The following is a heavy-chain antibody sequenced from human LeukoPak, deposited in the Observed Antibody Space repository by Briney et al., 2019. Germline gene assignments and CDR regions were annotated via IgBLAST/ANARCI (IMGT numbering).Heavy chain of an antibody. V-gene: IGHV4-30-4*01. CDR2: IYYSGST. D-gene: IGHD6-25*01. Sequence: SQTLSLTCTVSGGSISSGDYYWSWIRQPPGKGLEWIGYIYYSGSTYYNPSLKSRVIISVDKSKNQFSLKLSSVTAADTAVYYCARVGAGFRAASFDYWGQGTLVTVSS. CDR1: GGSISSGDYY. J-gene: IGHJ4*02. CDR3: ARVGAGFRAASFDY.